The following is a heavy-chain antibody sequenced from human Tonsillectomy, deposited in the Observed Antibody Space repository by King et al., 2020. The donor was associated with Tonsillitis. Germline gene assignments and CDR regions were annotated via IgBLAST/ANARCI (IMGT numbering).Heavy chain of an antibody. Sequence: VQLQESGPGLVKPSETLSLTCTVSGGYISSYYWRWIRQPPGKGLEWIGYIFYSGSTNYNPSLKSRVTISVDTSKNQFSLKLSSVTAADTAVYYCAREDYGGPQDVWGQGTTVTVSS. V-gene: IGHV4-59*01. D-gene: IGHD4-23*01. J-gene: IGHJ6*02. CDR3: AREDYGGPQDV. CDR2: IFYSGST. CDR1: GGYISSYY.